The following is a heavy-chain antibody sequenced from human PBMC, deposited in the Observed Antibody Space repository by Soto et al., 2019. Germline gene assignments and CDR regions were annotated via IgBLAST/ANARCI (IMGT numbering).Heavy chain of an antibody. CDR1: GFTFSTYE. Sequence: EVELVESGGGLVQPGGALRLSCTASGFTFSTYEMNWVRQAPGKGLDWVAYLTGGGGAIYFAASVKGRFSISRDNAKTELYLEVNSLRAGDTAAYYGARVHTGVKPAIMPHYSGMDVWGPGTRVTVSS. J-gene: IGHJ6*02. V-gene: IGHV3-48*03. CDR3: ARVHTGVKPAIMPHYSGMDV. D-gene: IGHD7-27*01. CDR2: LTGGGGAI.